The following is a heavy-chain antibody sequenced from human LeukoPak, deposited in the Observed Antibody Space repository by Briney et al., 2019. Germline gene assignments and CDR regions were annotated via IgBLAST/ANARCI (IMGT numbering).Heavy chain of an antibody. D-gene: IGHD6-13*01. CDR1: GYTFTGYY. Sequence: ASVKVSCEASGYTFTGYYMHWVRQAPGQGLEWMGWINPNSGGTNYAQKFQGRVTMTRDTSISTAYMELSRLRSDDTAVYYCARDGADSSKDSYCYYGMDVWGQGTTVTVSS. CDR3: ARDGADSSKDSYCYYGMDV. CDR2: INPNSGGT. V-gene: IGHV1-2*02. J-gene: IGHJ6*02.